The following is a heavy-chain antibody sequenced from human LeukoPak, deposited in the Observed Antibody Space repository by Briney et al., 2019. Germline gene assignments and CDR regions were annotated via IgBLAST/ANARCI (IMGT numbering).Heavy chain of an antibody. J-gene: IGHJ4*02. CDR3: ARGGMTTVVYDY. V-gene: IGHV4-59*01. CDR2: IYYSGST. CDR1: GGSISSYY. D-gene: IGHD4-23*01. Sequence: PSETLSLTCTVSGGSISSYYWSWIRQPPGKGLEWIGYIYYSGSTNYNPSLKSRVTISVDTSKNQFSLKLSSVTAADTAVYYCARGGMTTVVYDYWGQGTLVTVSS.